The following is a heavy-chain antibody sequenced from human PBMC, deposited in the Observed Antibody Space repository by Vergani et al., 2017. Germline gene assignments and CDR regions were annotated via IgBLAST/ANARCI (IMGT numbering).Heavy chain of an antibody. Sequence: EVQLVESGGGLVQPGRSLRLSCAASGFTFDDYAMHWVRQAPGKGLEWVSGISWNSGSIGYADSVKGRFTISRDNAKNSLYLQMNSLRAEDTAVYYCARDLDYGGNSEIDYWGQGTLVTVSS. CDR2: ISWNSGSI. J-gene: IGHJ4*02. CDR1: GFTFDDYA. V-gene: IGHV3-9*01. CDR3: ARDLDYGGNSEIDY. D-gene: IGHD4-23*01.